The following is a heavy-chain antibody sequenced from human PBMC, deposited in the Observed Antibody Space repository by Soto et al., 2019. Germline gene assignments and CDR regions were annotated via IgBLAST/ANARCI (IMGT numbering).Heavy chain of an antibody. CDR2: INPNSGGT. CDR1: GYTFTGYY. CDR3: AREGGTFYYYYGMDV. J-gene: IGHJ6*02. Sequence: SVKVSCKASGYTFTGYYMHWVRQAPGQGLEWMGWINPNSGGTNYAQKFQGWVTMTRDTSISTAYMELSRLRSDDTAVYYCAREGGTFYYYYGMDVWGQGTTVTVSS. V-gene: IGHV1-2*04. D-gene: IGHD1-7*01.